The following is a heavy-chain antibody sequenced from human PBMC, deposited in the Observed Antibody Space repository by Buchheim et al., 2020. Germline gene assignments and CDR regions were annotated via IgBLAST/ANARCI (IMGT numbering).Heavy chain of an antibody. CDR2: IYHSGTT. CDR1: GGSITTNNW. CDR3: ARLMAHSSLSRRYFDF. V-gene: IGHV4-4*02. J-gene: IGHJ4*02. D-gene: IGHD6-6*01. Sequence: QVQLQKSGPGLVKPSGTLSLTCGVSGGSITTNNWWTWVRQPPGKGLEWIGEIYHSGTTYYNPSLKSRVSISVDTSKNLFSLNLNSVTAADTAVYFCARLMAHSSLSRRYFDFWGQGTL.